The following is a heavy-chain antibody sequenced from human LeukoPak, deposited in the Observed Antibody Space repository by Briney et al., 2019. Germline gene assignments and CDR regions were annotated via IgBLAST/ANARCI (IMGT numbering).Heavy chain of an antibody. CDR2: IYHSGST. Sequence: SETLSLTCTVSGYSISSGYYWGWIRQPPGKGLEWIGSIYHSGSTYYNPSLKSRVTISVDTSKNQFSLKLSSVTAADTAVYYCARDTGIYPHYAFDIWGQGTMVTVSS. D-gene: IGHD1-26*01. V-gene: IGHV4-38-2*02. CDR1: GYSISSGYY. J-gene: IGHJ3*02. CDR3: ARDTGIYPHYAFDI.